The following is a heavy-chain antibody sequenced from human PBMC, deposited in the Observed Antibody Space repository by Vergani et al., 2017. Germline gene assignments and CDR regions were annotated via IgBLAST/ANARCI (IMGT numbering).Heavy chain of an antibody. J-gene: IGHJ6*03. CDR3: ARRSVFHGGPYYYYYMDV. CDR2: IYYSGST. D-gene: IGHD4-23*01. Sequence: QVQLQESGPGLVKPSETLSLTCTVSGGSISSYYWSWIRQPPGKGLEWIGYIYYSGSTNYNPSLKSRVTISVDTSKNQFSLKLSSVTAADTAVYYCARRSVFHGGPYYYYYMDVWGKXP. V-gene: IGHV4-59*01. CDR1: GGSISSYY.